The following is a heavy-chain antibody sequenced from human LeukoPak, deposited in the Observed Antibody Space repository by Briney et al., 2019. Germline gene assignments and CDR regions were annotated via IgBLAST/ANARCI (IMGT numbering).Heavy chain of an antibody. CDR3: AKSDLNYGGNPDY. V-gene: IGHV3-48*03. CDR1: GFTFSSYE. CDR2: ISRSGSTI. D-gene: IGHD4-23*01. J-gene: IGHJ4*02. Sequence: GGSLRLSCAASGFTFSSYEMNWVRQAPGKGLEWVSYISRSGSTIYYADSVKGRFTISRDNAKNTLYLQMNSLRAEDTAVYYCAKSDLNYGGNPDYWGQGTLVTVSS.